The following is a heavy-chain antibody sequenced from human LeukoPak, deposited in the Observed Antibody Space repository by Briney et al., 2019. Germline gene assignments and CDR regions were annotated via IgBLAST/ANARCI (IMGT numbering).Heavy chain of an antibody. D-gene: IGHD6-19*01. J-gene: IGHJ3*02. CDR1: GFTVSSNY. CDR2: IYSDGST. CDR3: AKDLIAVAGPDAFDI. V-gene: IGHV3-53*05. Sequence: GGSLRLSCAVSGFTVSSNYMSWVRQAPGKGLEWVSVIYSDGSTYSADSADSVKGRFTVCRDNSKNTLYLQMNSLRAEDTAVYYCAKDLIAVAGPDAFDIWGQGTMVTVSS.